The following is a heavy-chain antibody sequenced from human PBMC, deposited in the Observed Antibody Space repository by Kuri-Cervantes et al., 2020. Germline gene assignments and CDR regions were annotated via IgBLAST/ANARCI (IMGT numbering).Heavy chain of an antibody. CDR3: ARTGYSYGYALRYYYYYYMDV. CDR1: GGSISGFY. Sequence: SETLSLTCTVSGGSISGFYWSWIRQPPGKGLDWIGYISYVGSTNYNPSLKSRLTLSLDMSKNQFSLKMNSVTAADTAVYYCARTGYSYGYALRYYYYYYMDVWGKGTTVTVSS. V-gene: IGHV4-59*01. J-gene: IGHJ6*03. D-gene: IGHD5-18*01. CDR2: ISYVGST.